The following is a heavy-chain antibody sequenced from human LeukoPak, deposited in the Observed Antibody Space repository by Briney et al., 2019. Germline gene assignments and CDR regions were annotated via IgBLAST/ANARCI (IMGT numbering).Heavy chain of an antibody. D-gene: IGHD6-19*01. Sequence: GGSLRLSCAASGFTFSTYAMSWVRQAPGKGLEWVSHISGGGGSTYYADSEKGRFTISRDNSKSTLYLQMNSLRAEDTAVYYCAKLGSGWRYFDYWGQGTLVTVSS. V-gene: IGHV3-23*01. J-gene: IGHJ4*02. CDR1: GFTFSTYA. CDR3: AKLGSGWRYFDY. CDR2: ISGGGGST.